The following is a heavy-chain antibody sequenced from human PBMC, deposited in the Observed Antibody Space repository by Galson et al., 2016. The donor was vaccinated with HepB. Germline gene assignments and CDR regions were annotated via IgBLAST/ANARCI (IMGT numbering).Heavy chain of an antibody. V-gene: IGHV1-8*01. J-gene: IGHJ4*02. D-gene: IGHD2-15*01. Sequence: SVKVSCKASGDTFSNYDINWVRQATGQGLEWMGWMNPTSGNTGYAQKFQGRVTMTRNTSINTAHMELSSLRSEDTAGYYCASVRAYCSGGTCYTKFDYWGQGTLVAVSS. CDR2: MNPTSGNT. CDR3: ASVRAYCSGGTCYTKFDY. CDR1: GDTFSNYD.